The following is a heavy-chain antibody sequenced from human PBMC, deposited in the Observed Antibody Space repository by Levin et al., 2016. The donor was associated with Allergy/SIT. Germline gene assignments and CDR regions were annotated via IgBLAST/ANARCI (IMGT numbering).Heavy chain of an antibody. Sequence: GESLKISCAASGFTFSNYWMTWVRQAPGKGLEWVASIKQDESEKYYVDSVRGRFTISRDNAKNSLYLQMNSLGPEDTAVYYCARLSDSLSIFGFDYWGQGTLVTVSS. V-gene: IGHV3-7*01. D-gene: IGHD3-9*01. CDR3: ARLSDSLSIFGFDY. J-gene: IGHJ4*02. CDR1: GFTFSNYW. CDR2: IKQDESEK.